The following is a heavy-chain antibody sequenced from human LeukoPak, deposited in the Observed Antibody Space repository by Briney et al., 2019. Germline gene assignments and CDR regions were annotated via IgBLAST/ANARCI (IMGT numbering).Heavy chain of an antibody. Sequence: SVKVSCKASGYTFTGYYMHWVRQAPGQGLEWMGWINPNSGGTNYAQKFQGRVTMTRDTSISTAYMELSRLRSDDTAVYYCARARGIAVAGVYYFDYWGQGTLVAVSS. CDR1: GYTFTGYY. V-gene: IGHV1-2*02. D-gene: IGHD6-19*01. CDR3: ARARGIAVAGVYYFDY. CDR2: INPNSGGT. J-gene: IGHJ4*02.